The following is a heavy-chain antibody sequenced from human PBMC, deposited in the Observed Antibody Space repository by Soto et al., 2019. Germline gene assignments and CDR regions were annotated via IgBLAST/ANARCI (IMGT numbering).Heavy chain of an antibody. CDR3: ARFPRGYSYGHFDY. J-gene: IGHJ4*02. Sequence: SETLSLTCTVSGGSISSHYWSWIRQPPGKGLEWIGYIYYSGSTNYNPSLKSRVTISVDTSKNQFSLKLSSVTAADTAVYYCARFPRGYSYGHFDYWGQGTLVTVSS. CDR2: IYYSGST. V-gene: IGHV4-59*11. CDR1: GGSISSHY. D-gene: IGHD5-18*01.